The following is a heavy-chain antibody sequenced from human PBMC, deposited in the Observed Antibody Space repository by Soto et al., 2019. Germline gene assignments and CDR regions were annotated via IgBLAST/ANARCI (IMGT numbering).Heavy chain of an antibody. CDR1: GFTFSNYW. J-gene: IGHJ4*02. CDR3: SRDVVVGAKALNY. CDR2: IKEDGSEK. V-gene: IGHV3-7*01. Sequence: XESLLLSFAASGFTFSNYWMTWVRQAPGKGLEWVANIKEDGSEKHYVDSVKGRFTISRDNAKNSLYLQMNSLRVEDTAVYFCSRDVVVGAKALNYWGQGALVTVSS. D-gene: IGHD2-15*01.